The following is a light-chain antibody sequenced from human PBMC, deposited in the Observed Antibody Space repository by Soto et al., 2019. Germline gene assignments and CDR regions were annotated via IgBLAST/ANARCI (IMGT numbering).Light chain of an antibody. Sequence: QSVLTQPASVSGSPGQSITISCTGTGSDIGGYKYVSWYQQHPGKAPKLIIFEVSNRPSGVSDRFSGSNSGNTASLTISGLQAEDEADYYCTSYSRYSVLVFGGGTKVTVL. CDR3: TSYSRYSVLV. CDR1: GSDIGGYKY. V-gene: IGLV2-14*01. CDR2: EVS. J-gene: IGLJ3*02.